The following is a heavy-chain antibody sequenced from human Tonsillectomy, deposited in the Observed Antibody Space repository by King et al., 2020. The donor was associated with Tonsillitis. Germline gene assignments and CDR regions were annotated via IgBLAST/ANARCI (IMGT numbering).Heavy chain of an antibody. V-gene: IGHV5-51*01. D-gene: IGHD3-16*01. Sequence: VQLVESGAEVKKPGESLKISCKSSGYSFSTYWIAWVRQMPGKGLEWVGIIYPGDSDTRYSPSFQGRFTVSADKSISTAYLQWSSLKASDSAMYYCARLPTGGYYYMDAWGKGTTVTVSS. CDR3: ARLPTGGYYYMDA. CDR1: GYSFSTYW. J-gene: IGHJ6*03. CDR2: IYPGDSDT.